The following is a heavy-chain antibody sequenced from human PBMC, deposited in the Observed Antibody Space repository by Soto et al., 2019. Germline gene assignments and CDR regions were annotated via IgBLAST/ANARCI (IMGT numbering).Heavy chain of an antibody. D-gene: IGHD2-2*03. CDR2: ISAYNSNT. J-gene: IGHJ5*02. Sequence: QVQLVQSGAEVKKPGASVKVSCKTSGYTFTSYGISWVRQAPGQGLEWMGWISAYNSNTKHAQKLQGRVTMTTDTSTSTAYMELRSLRSDDTAVYYCARDGFCRSSGCPYEDWSDPWGQGTLVTVSS. CDR3: ARDGFCRSSGCPYEDWSDP. V-gene: IGHV1-18*01. CDR1: GYTFTSYG.